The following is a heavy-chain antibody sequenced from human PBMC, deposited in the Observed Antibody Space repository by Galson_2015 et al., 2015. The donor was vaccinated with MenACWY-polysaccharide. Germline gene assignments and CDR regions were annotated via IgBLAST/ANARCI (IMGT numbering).Heavy chain of an antibody. CDR3: ARTAASHPFDY. D-gene: IGHD6-6*01. Sequence: VKGRFTISRDNATNSLYLQMNSLRAEDTAIYYCARTAASHPFDYWGQGTLVTVSS. V-gene: IGHV3-48*03. J-gene: IGHJ4*02.